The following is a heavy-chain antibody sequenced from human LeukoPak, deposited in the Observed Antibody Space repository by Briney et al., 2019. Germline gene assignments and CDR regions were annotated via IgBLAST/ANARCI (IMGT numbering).Heavy chain of an antibody. Sequence: GGSLRLSCAASGFTFSTYAMSWVRQAPGKGLERVSTISGSGGGTFYADSVKGRFSISRDNSENTLFLQMNSLRAEDTAVYYCAKRWGYYFDYWGQGTLVTVSS. D-gene: IGHD7-27*01. CDR2: ISGSGGGT. V-gene: IGHV3-23*01. CDR3: AKRWGYYFDY. CDR1: GFTFSTYA. J-gene: IGHJ4*02.